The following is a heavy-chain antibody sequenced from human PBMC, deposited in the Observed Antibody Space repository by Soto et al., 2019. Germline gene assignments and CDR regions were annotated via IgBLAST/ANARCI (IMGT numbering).Heavy chain of an antibody. CDR1: GFTFSSYA. Sequence: EVQLLESGGGLVQPGGSLRLSCAASGFTFSSYAMSWVRQAPGKGLEWVSAISGSGGSTYYADSVKGRFTISRDNSKNTLFLQMNSLGAEDTAVYYCSKTISNNYDILTGYPYFDYWGQGTLVTVSS. D-gene: IGHD3-9*01. CDR3: SKTISNNYDILTGYPYFDY. J-gene: IGHJ4*02. V-gene: IGHV3-23*01. CDR2: ISGSGGST.